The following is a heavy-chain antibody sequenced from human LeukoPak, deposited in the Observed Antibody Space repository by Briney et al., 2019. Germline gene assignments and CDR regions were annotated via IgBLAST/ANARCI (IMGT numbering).Heavy chain of an antibody. CDR3: ARDRSVGVLPAPPFDF. CDR2: IYHSGST. CDR1: GYSISSGYY. Sequence: SETLSLTCTVSGYSISSGYYWGWIRQPPGKGLEWIGSIYHSGSTYYNPSLKSRLTISADTSKNQFPLTLTSVTAADTAVYYCARDRSVGVLPAPPFDFWGQGTLVTVSS. D-gene: IGHD6-6*01. J-gene: IGHJ4*02. V-gene: IGHV4-38-2*02.